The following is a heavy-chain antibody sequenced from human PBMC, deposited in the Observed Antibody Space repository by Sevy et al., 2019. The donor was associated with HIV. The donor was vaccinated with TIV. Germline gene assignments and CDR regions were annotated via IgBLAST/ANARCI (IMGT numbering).Heavy chain of an antibody. Sequence: GESLKISCKGSGYDFTRNWIDWVRQMPGKGLEWMGIIYPGDSDTRYSPSLQGQVTISADKSIRTAYLQWSSLKASDTAMYYCARQEGNAEWGWYFDYWGQGTLVTVSS. CDR1: GYDFTRNW. CDR3: ARQEGNAEWGWYFDY. D-gene: IGHD2-8*01. V-gene: IGHV5-51*01. J-gene: IGHJ4*02. CDR2: IYPGDSDT.